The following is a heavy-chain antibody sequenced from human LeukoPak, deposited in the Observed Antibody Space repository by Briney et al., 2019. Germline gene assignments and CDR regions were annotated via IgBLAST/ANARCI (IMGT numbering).Heavy chain of an antibody. CDR1: GYTFSSYD. V-gene: IGHV1-2*02. Sequence: GASVKVSCKASGYTFSSYDINWVRQAPGQGLEWMGWINPNSGGTNYAQKFQGRVTMTRDTSISTAYMELSRLRSDDTAVYYCARDRPIVVVPGWFDPWGQGTLVTVSS. CDR3: ARDRPIVVVPGWFDP. J-gene: IGHJ5*02. CDR2: INPNSGGT. D-gene: IGHD2-2*01.